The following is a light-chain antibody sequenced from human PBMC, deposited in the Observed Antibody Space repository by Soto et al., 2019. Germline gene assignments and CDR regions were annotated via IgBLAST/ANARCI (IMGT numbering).Light chain of an antibody. Sequence: ETVLTDSPGTLSLSPLERATLSFRASQSVSSSQLAWYQQKPGQAPRLLIYGASSRATGIPDRFSGSGSGTDFTLTISRLEPEDFAVYYCQQYGSSGTFGQGTKVDIK. J-gene: IGKJ1*01. CDR3: QQYGSSGT. CDR1: QSVSSSQ. V-gene: IGKV3-20*01. CDR2: GAS.